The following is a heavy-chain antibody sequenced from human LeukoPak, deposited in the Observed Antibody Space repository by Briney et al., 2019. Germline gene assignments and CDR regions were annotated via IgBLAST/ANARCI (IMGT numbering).Heavy chain of an antibody. CDR3: AKAGNKGSSSWLYYFDS. J-gene: IGHJ4*02. CDR1: GGSFSGYY. D-gene: IGHD6-13*01. CDR2: FSGSSGNT. Sequence: ETLSLTCAVYGGSFSGYYWSWIRQPPGKGLEWVSSFSGSSGNTYYADSVKGRFTISRDNSKNTLYLQMNSLRAEDTAVYYCAKAGNKGSSSWLYYFDSWGQGTLVTVSS. V-gene: IGHV3-23*01.